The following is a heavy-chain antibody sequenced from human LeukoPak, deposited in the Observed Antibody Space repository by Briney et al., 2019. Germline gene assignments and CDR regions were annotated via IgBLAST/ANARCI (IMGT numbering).Heavy chain of an antibody. CDR2: ISGSGGST. Sequence: GGSLRLSCAASGFTFSSYAMSWVRQAPGKGLEWVSAISGSGGSTYYADPVKGRFTISRDNSKNTLYLQMNSTRAEDTAVYYCAKTIVVVPAAIPRLFDYWGQGTLVTVSS. CDR1: GFTFSSYA. CDR3: AKTIVVVPAAIPRLFDY. D-gene: IGHD2-2*01. J-gene: IGHJ4*02. V-gene: IGHV3-23*01.